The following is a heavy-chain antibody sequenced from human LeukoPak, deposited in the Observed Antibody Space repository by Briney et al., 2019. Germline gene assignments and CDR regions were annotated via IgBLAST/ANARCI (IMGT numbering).Heavy chain of an antibody. D-gene: IGHD3-10*01. CDR2: ISSSSTYI. J-gene: IGHJ4*02. CDR1: GFPFRSFS. V-gene: IGHV3-21*01. Sequence: GGSLRLSCVASGFPFRSFSMNWVLQAPVKGLEWVSSISSSSTYIYYADSVKGRFTISRDNAKNSLYLQMNSLRVEDTAVYYCARAEGSGSSFDYWGQGTLVTVSS. CDR3: ARAEGSGSSFDY.